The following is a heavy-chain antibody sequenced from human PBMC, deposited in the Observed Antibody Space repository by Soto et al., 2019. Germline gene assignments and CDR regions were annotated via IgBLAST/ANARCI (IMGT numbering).Heavy chain of an antibody. CDR2: IYPGDSDT. CDR1: GDRFSTYS. D-gene: IGHD3-9*01. V-gene: IGHV5-51*01. CDR3: ASQKNDFLTGYYAYYGMDV. J-gene: IGHJ6*02. Sequence: DSLKVSWPCSGDRFSTYSVALVLQMPGKGLEWMGIIYPGDSDTRYSPSFQGQVTISADKSSSTAYLQWSSLKASDTAMYYCASQKNDFLTGYYAYYGMDVWGQGTTVTVSS.